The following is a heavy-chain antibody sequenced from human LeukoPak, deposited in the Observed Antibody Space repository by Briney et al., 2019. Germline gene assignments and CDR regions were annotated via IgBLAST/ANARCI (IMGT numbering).Heavy chain of an antibody. CDR3: ARRRGGEYSGYDLGFDY. D-gene: IGHD5-12*01. CDR2: IYYSGST. CDR1: GGSISSGGYY. Sequence: KASETLSLTCTVSGGSISSGGYYWSWIRQHPGKGLEWIGYIYYSGSTYYNPSLKSRVTISVDTSKNQFSLKLSSVTAADTAVYYCARRRGGEYSGYDLGFDYWGQGTLVTVSS. J-gene: IGHJ4*02. V-gene: IGHV4-31*03.